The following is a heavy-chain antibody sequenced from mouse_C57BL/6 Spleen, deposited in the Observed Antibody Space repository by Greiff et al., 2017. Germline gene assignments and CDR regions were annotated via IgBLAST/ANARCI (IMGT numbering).Heavy chain of an antibody. D-gene: IGHD4-1*01. J-gene: IGHJ1*03. V-gene: IGHV1-53*01. CDR1: GYTFTSYW. CDR3: ARGVGRDWYFDV. CDR2: INPSNGGT. Sequence: QVQLQQPGTELVNPGASVKLSCKASGYTFTSYWMHWVKQRPGQGLEWIGNINPSNGGTNYNEKFKSKATLTVDKSSSTAYMQLSSLTSEDSAVYYCARGVGRDWYFDVWGTGTTVTVSS.